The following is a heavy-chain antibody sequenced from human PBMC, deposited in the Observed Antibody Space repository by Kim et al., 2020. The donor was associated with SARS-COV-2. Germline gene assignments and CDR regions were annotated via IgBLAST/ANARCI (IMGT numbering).Heavy chain of an antibody. CDR2: INEGNGNR. V-gene: IGHV1-3*01. J-gene: IGHJ4*02. CDR1: GYTFTDYS. CDR3: VRAFLHPHEN. Sequence: ASVKVSCKASGYTFTDYSIHWVRQAPGQGLEWMGWINEGNGNRRYSQKFQGRVTFIRDTSANTVYMELSSLSSEDTAVDDCVRAFLHPHENWGEGTLVT.